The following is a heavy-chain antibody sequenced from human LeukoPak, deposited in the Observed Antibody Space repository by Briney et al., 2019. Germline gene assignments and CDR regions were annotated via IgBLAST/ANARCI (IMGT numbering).Heavy chain of an antibody. V-gene: IGHV3-30*04. J-gene: IGHJ4*02. CDR2: ISDDGRNK. D-gene: IGHD4-23*01. CDR1: GFMFRNHD. CDR3: ARDWHSTTVVTRPDY. Sequence: GGSLRLSCAASGFMFRNHDMHWVRQAPAKGLEWLAVISDDGRNKYYTDPVKGRFTISRDNSKNTLYLQMNSLRVEDTAVYYCARDWHSTTVVTRPDYWGQGTLVTVSS.